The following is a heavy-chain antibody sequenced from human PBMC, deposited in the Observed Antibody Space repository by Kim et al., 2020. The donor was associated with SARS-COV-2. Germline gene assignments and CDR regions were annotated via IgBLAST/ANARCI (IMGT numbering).Heavy chain of an antibody. CDR3: ARVGDDYLENWFDP. CDR1: GFTFSSYA. CDR2: ISYDGSNK. V-gene: IGHV3-30-3*01. D-gene: IGHD3-16*01. J-gene: IGHJ5*02. Sequence: GGSLRLSCAASGFTFSSYAMHWVRQAPGKGLEWVAVISYDGSNKYYADSVKGRFTISRDNSKNTLYLQMNSLRAEDTAVYYCARVGDDYLENWFDPWGQG.